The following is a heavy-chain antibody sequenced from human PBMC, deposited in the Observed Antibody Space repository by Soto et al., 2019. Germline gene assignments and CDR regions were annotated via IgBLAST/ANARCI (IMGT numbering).Heavy chain of an antibody. CDR1: GFTFSSYS. V-gene: IGHV3-48*02. D-gene: IGHD3-22*01. CDR3: ARDAGDYYDSSGPYNWFDP. CDR2: ISSSGSTI. Sequence: GGSLSLSCAASGFTFSSYSMNWVRQAPGKGLEWVSYISSSGSTIYYADSVKGRFTISRDNAKNSLYLQMNSLRDEDTAVYYCARDAGDYYDSSGPYNWFDPWGQGTLVTVSS. J-gene: IGHJ5*02.